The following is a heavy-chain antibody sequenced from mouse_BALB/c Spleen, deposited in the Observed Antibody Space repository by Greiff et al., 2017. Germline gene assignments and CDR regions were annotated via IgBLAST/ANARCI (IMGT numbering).Heavy chain of an antibody. J-gene: IGHJ4*01. CDR1: GFTFSSYG. CDR2: ISSGGSYT. CDR3: ARHGPLLYDVMDY. Sequence: EVQLVESGGDLVKPGGSLKLSCAASGFTFSSYGMSWVRQTPDKRLEWVATISSGGSYTYYPDSVKGRFTISRDNAKNTLYLQMSSLKSEDTAMYYCARHGPLLYDVMDYWGQGTAVTVAS. V-gene: IGHV5-6*01.